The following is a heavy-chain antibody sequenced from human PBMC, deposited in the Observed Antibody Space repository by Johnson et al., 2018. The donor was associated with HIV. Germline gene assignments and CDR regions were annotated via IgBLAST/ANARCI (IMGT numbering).Heavy chain of an antibody. CDR1: EFTFSTYA. CDR2: ISYDGSNK. Sequence: QMQLVESGGGVVQPGRSLRLSCAASEFTFSTYAMHLVRQAPGKGLEWVAVISYDGSNKYYADSVKGRFTISRDNAKNSLYLQMNSLRAEDTAVYYCARVGAARLAAFDIWGQGTMVTVSS. D-gene: IGHD6-6*01. J-gene: IGHJ3*02. CDR3: ARVGAARLAAFDI. V-gene: IGHV3-30-3*01.